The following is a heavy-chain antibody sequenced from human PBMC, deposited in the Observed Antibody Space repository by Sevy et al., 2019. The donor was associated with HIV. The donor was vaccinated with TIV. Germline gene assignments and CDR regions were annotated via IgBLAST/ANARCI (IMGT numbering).Heavy chain of an antibody. CDR3: ARDSTRFGELFGY. CDR1: GYTFTGYY. D-gene: IGHD3-10*01. CDR2: INPNSGGT. Sequence: ASVKVSCKASGYTFTGYYMHWVRQAPGQGLEWMGWINPNSGGTNYAQKFQGRVTMTRDTSISTAYMELSRLKSDDTAVYYCARDSTRFGELFGYWGQGTLVTVSS. V-gene: IGHV1-2*02. J-gene: IGHJ4*02.